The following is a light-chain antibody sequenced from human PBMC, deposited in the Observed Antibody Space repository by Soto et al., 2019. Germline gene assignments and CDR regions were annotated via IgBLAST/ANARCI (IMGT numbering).Light chain of an antibody. Sequence: QSALTQPASVSGSPGQSITISCTGTSSDVGGYNFVSWYQQHPGKAPKLMIYDVSNRPSGVSNRFSGSKSGNTASLTISGLQDEDEADYYCSSYTSSITLYVFGTGTKLTVL. CDR1: SSDVGGYNF. CDR2: DVS. V-gene: IGLV2-14*01. J-gene: IGLJ1*01. CDR3: SSYTSSITLYV.